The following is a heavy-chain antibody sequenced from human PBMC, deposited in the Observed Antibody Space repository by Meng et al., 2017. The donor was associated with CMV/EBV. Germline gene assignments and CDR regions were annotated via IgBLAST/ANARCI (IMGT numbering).Heavy chain of an antibody. D-gene: IGHD6-19*01. CDR3: ARDRVALAGNHWFDT. CDR1: GYTFTGYY. CDR2: INPNHGCT. J-gene: IGHJ5*02. V-gene: IGHV1-2*02. Sequence: QVVQYWSDVKKPGASVKVSCKHSGYTFTGYYMHWVRQAPGQGLEWMGWINPNHGCTNNAQNFQGRVTITRDTSISTAYMELSRLRSNDTAVYYCARDRVALAGNHWFDTWGQGTLVTVSS.